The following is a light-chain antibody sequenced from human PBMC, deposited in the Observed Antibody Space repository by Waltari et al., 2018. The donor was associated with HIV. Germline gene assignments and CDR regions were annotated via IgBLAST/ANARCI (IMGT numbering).Light chain of an antibody. J-gene: IGLJ2*01. CDR2: EVS. CDR3: SSYTSSSTLV. CDR1: SSEVGGYKY. Sequence: QSALTQPASVSGSPGQSITISCTGTSSEVGGYKYVSWYQQHPGKAPKLKIYEVSNRPSGVSNRFSGSKSGNTASLTISGLQAEDEADYYCSSYTSSSTLVFGGGTELTVL. V-gene: IGLV2-14*01.